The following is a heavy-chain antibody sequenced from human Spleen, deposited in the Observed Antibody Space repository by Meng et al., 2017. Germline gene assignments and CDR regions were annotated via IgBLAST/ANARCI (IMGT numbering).Heavy chain of an antibody. CDR3: ARGGLRALRYFDWLLSNWFDP. D-gene: IGHD3-9*01. CDR2: IYHTGNT. CDR1: GYSINSGYY. J-gene: IGHJ5*02. V-gene: IGHV4-38-2*02. Sequence: SETLSLTCTVSGYSINSGYYWGWIRQPPGKGLEWIGSIYHTGNTYYSPSLKSRVTISVDTSKNQFSLKLSSVTAADTAVYYCARGGLRALRYFDWLLSNWFDPWGQGTLVTVSS.